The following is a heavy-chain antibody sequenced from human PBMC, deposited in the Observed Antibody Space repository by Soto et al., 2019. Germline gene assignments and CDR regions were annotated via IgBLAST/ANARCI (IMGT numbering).Heavy chain of an antibody. D-gene: IGHD6-19*01. J-gene: IGHJ4*02. CDR1: GGSISSSNW. Sequence: QVQLQESGPGLVKPSGTLSLTCAVSGGSISSSNWWRWVRQPPGEGLEWIGEIYRSGTTNYNPSLTSRVTISIDKSKNQFSLKLDSVTAAGTAVYFCASQGGWYIDYWGQGPLVTVSS. CDR3: ASQGGWYIDY. CDR2: IYRSGTT. V-gene: IGHV4-4*02.